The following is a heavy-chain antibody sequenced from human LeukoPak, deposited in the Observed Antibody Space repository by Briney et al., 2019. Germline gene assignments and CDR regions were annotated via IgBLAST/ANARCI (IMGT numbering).Heavy chain of an antibody. CDR2: LNPNSGGT. CDR1: GYTFTGFC. Sequence: ASVKVSCKASGYTFTGFCIHWVRQAPGQGLEWMGWLNPNSGGTNYAQNFQGRVTMTRDTSISTGYMELSRMRSDDTAVYYCARDLDNYSGSGSYYNGDPLFQHWGQGTLVTVSS. D-gene: IGHD3-10*01. V-gene: IGHV1-2*02. J-gene: IGHJ1*01. CDR3: ARDLDNYSGSGSYYNGDPLFQH.